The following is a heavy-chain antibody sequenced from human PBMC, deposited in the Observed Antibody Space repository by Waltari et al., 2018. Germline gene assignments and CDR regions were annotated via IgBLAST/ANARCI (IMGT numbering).Heavy chain of an antibody. J-gene: IGHJ3*02. Sequence: QVQLQESGPGLVKPSQTLSLTCTVSGGSISSGSYYWSWIRPSAGKGLEWIGRIYTSGSTNYNPSLKSRVTISVDTSKNQFSLKLSSVTAADTAVYYCARDGNCSGGSCYSPDIWGQGTMVIVSS. D-gene: IGHD2-15*01. CDR2: IYTSGST. CDR1: GGSISSGSYY. V-gene: IGHV4-61*02. CDR3: ARDGNCSGGSCYSPDI.